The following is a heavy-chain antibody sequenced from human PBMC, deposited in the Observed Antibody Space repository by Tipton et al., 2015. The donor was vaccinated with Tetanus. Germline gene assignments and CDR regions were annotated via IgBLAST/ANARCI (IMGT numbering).Heavy chain of an antibody. V-gene: IGHV3-23*01. CDR1: GFTFNDFY. Sequence: SLRLSCAGSGFTFNDFYMSWVSQAPGKGPERVSAISASGSNTYYADSVKGRFTSSRDNSKNIHYLEMSSLRAEDTAVYYCARWLEGSIAELDYWGQGPLIPVSS. CDR3: ARWLEGSIAELDY. CDR2: ISASGSNT. J-gene: IGHJ4*02. D-gene: IGHD5-18*01.